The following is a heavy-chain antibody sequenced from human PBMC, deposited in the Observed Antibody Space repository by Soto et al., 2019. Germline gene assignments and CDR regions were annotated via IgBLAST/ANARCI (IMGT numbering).Heavy chain of an antibody. CDR1: GYTFTGYY. Sequence: GASVKVSCKASGYTFTGYYMHWVRQAPGQGLEWMGWINPNSGGTNYAQKFQGWVTMTRDTSISTAYMGLSRLRSDDTAVYYCARALVYYYDSRFYGMDVWGQGTTVTVSS. D-gene: IGHD3-22*01. J-gene: IGHJ6*02. CDR3: ARALVYYYDSRFYGMDV. V-gene: IGHV1-2*04. CDR2: INPNSGGT.